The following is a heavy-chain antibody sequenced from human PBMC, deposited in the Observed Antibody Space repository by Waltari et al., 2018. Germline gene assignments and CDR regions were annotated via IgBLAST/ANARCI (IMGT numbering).Heavy chain of an antibody. CDR2: INPNSGGT. J-gene: IGHJ4*02. CDR3: ARGARIRGYSYGWGAPYYFDY. D-gene: IGHD5-18*01. V-gene: IGHV1-2*04. CDR1: GYTFTGYY. Sequence: QVQLVQSGAEVTKPGASVKVSCKASGYTFTGYYMHWVRPASGQRLEWMGWINPNSGGTNYAQKLQGWVTMTRDTSISTAYMELSRLRSDDTAVYYCARGARIRGYSYGWGAPYYFDYWGQGTLVTVSS.